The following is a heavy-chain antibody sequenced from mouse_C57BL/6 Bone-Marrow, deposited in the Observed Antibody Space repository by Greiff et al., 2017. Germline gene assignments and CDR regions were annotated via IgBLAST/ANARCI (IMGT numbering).Heavy chain of an antibody. CDR2: IWGDGST. V-gene: IGHV2-3*01. Sequence: VKLVESGPGLVAPSQSLSITCTVSGFSLTSYGVSWVRQPPGKGLEWLGVIWGDGSTHYHSALISRLSISKDNSKSQVILQLNSLQTDDTATYYCANYYDYDWGYAMDYWGQGTSVTVSS. D-gene: IGHD2-4*01. J-gene: IGHJ4*01. CDR1: GFSLTSYG. CDR3: ANYYDYDWGYAMDY.